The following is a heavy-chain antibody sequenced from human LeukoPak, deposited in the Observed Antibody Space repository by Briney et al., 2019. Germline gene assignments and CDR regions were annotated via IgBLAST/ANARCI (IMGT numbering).Heavy chain of an antibody. CDR2: IYYSGST. D-gene: IGHD6-19*01. J-gene: IGHJ4*02. CDR3: ARCPHSSGWYDRYPKPPYYFDY. CDR1: GGSISSGGYY. Sequence: PSETLSLTCTVSGGSISSGGYYWSWIRQHPGKGLEWIGYIYYSGSTYYNPSLKSRVTISVDTSKNQFSLKLSSVTAADTAVYYCARCPHSSGWYDRYPKPPYYFDYWGQGTLVTVSS. V-gene: IGHV4-31*03.